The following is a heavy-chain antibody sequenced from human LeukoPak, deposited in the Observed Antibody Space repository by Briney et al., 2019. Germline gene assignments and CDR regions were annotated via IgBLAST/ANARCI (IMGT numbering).Heavy chain of an antibody. CDR1: GGSFSGYY. Sequence: SETLSLTCAVYGGSFSGYYWSWIRQPPGKGLEWIGEINHSGSTNYNPSLKSRVTISVDTSKNQFSLKLSSVTAADTAVYYCARGRRSSSWYSNWGQGTLVTVSS. CDR3: ARGRRSSSWYSN. D-gene: IGHD6-13*01. V-gene: IGHV4-34*01. J-gene: IGHJ4*02. CDR2: INHSGST.